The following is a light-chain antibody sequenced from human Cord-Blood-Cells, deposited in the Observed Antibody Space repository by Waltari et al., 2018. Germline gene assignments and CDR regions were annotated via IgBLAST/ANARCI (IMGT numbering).Light chain of an antibody. CDR3: QAWDSSYVV. Sequence: SYELTQPPSVSVSPGQTASIPSSGAKLGDKYACWYQQKPGQSPVLVIYQDSKRPSGIPERFSGSNSGNTATLTISGTQAMDEADYYCQAWDSSYVVFGGGTKLTVL. V-gene: IGLV3-1*01. J-gene: IGLJ2*01. CDR1: KLGDKY. CDR2: QDS.